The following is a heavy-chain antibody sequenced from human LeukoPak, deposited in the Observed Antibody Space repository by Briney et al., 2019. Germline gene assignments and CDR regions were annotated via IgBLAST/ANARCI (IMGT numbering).Heavy chain of an antibody. J-gene: IGHJ4*02. CDR1: GGSISSGDYY. CDR2: IYYSGST. CDR3: ARDSSSYYYDSSGGFDY. Sequence: SETLSLTCTVSGGSISSGDYYWSWICQPPGKGLEWIGYIYYSGSTYYNPSLKSRVTISVDTSKNQFSLKLSSVTAADTAVYYCARDSSSYYYDSSGGFDYWGQGTLVTVSS. D-gene: IGHD3-22*01. V-gene: IGHV4-30-4*01.